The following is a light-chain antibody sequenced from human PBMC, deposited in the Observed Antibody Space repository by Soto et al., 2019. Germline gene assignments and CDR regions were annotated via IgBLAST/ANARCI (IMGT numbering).Light chain of an antibody. Sequence: QSVLTQPPSVSAAPGQTVTVSCSGNISNIDNNPVSWYQQRPGKAPKLVIYEVTKRPSGVPDRFSGSKSGSTASLTVSGLQADDEADYYCASYAGTKLFVFGSGTQLTVL. CDR3: ASYAGTKLFV. V-gene: IGLV2-8*01. CDR1: ISNIDNNP. J-gene: IGLJ7*01. CDR2: EVT.